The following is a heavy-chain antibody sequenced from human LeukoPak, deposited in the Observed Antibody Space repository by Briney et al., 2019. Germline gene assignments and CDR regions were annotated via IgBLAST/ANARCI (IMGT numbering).Heavy chain of an antibody. CDR2: FYISGST. J-gene: IGHJ4*02. Sequence: SETLSLTCTVSGGSISSYCWSWIRQPAGKGLEWIGRFYISGSTNYNPSLKSRVTMSVDTSKNQFSLRLNSVTAADTAVYYCARDFRLLSVRLCDYWGQGTLVTVSS. CDR1: GGSISSYC. V-gene: IGHV4-4*07. D-gene: IGHD6-25*01. CDR3: ARDFRLLSVRLCDY.